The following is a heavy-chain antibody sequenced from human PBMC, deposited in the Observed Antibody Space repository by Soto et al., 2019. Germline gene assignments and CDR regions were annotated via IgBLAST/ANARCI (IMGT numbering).Heavy chain of an antibody. D-gene: IGHD3-16*01. V-gene: IGHV3-21*01. Sequence: GGSLRLSCASSVCIFSDFQINCVRQSPGRGLEWLSSITGTSAFTHYADSIEGRFTISRDNPNNLLFLQMDNLRPEDTAVYYCARDNLAFKGAFDLRGQGNRVTV. CDR2: ITGTSAFT. J-gene: IGHJ4*02. CDR1: VCIFSDFQ. CDR3: ARDNLAFKGAFDL.